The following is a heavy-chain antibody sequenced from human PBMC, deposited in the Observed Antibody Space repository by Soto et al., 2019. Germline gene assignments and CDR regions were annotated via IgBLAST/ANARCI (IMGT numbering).Heavy chain of an antibody. CDR3: ARDDYDSSGYPEYFQH. J-gene: IGHJ1*01. CDR2: IYSGGST. D-gene: IGHD3-22*01. Sequence: GGLLRLSCAASGFTVRSSYMNWVRQAPGKGLEWVSVIYSGGSTYYADSVKGRFTISRDNSKNTLYLQMNSLRAEDTAVYYCARDDYDSSGYPEYFQHWGQGTLVTVSS. CDR1: GFTVRSSY. V-gene: IGHV3-53*01.